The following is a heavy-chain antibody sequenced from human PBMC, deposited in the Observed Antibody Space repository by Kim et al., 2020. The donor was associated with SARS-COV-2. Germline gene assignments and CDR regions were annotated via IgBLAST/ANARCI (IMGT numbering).Heavy chain of an antibody. V-gene: IGHV3-33*01. CDR3: ARDYYSWQQRAWFDP. J-gene: IGHJ5*02. Sequence: GGSLRLSCAASGFTFSSYGMHWVRQAPGKGLEWVSVIWYDGSSTYYADSVKGRFTISRDNSKNTLYLQMNSLRAEDTAVYYCARDYYSWQQRAWFDPCGQGTLVSVSS. CDR1: GFTFSSYG. CDR2: IWYDGSST. D-gene: IGHD6-13*01.